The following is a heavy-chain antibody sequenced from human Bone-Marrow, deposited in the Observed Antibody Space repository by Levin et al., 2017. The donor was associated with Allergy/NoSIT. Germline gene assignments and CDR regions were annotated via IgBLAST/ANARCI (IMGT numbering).Heavy chain of an antibody. CDR1: GGSVNSDGFS. V-gene: IGHV4-61*08. J-gene: IGHJ4*02. CDR2: VYYTGST. Sequence: SETLSLTCSVSGGSVNSDGFSWTWIRQSPGKGLEWFGYVYYTGSTNYNPSLKSRLTMSIDTSKNEFSLRLHSVTAADTAIYYCASHQCATAACSVLLFDFWGQGSLVTVSS. D-gene: IGHD2-15*01. CDR3: ASHQCATAACSVLLFDF.